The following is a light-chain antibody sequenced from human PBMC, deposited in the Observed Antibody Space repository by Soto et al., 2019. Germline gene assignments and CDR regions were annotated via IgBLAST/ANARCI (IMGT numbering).Light chain of an antibody. Sequence: QSVLTQPASVSGSPGQSITISCTGTSSDVGGYNYVSWYQQHPGKAPKLMIYEVSNRPSGVSNRVSGSKSGNTASLTISGLQAEDEADYYCSSYTSSSTLVVFGGGTQLTVL. J-gene: IGLJ2*01. CDR1: SSDVGGYNY. V-gene: IGLV2-14*01. CDR3: SSYTSSSTLVV. CDR2: EVS.